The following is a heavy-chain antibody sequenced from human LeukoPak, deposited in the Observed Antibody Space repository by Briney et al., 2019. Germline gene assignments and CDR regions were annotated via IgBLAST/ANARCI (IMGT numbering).Heavy chain of an antibody. D-gene: IGHD2-15*01. CDR1: GGSLSSYY. CDR2: IYYSGIT. J-gene: IGHJ6*02. CDR3: VRDSHCGGGSCYSDYYHGMDV. V-gene: IGHV4-59*01. Sequence: SETLSLTCTVSGGSLSSYYWSWIRLPPGTGLEWIGYIYYSGITNYNPSLKSRVTISVDTSKNQFSLKMDSVTAADTAVYYCVRDSHCGGGSCYSDYYHGMDVWGQGTTVTVSS.